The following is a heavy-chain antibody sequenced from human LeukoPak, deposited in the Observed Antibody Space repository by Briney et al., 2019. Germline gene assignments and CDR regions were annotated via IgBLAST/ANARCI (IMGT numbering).Heavy chain of an antibody. J-gene: IGHJ5*02. CDR2: IYTSGST. CDR3: AREGTSGGLNWLDP. D-gene: IGHD3-10*01. CDR1: GGSINNYY. Sequence: SETLSLTCTVSGGSINNYYWNWIRQPAGKGLEWIGRIYTSGSTNYNPSLKSRVTMSVDTSKNQFSLRLSSVNAADTAVYFCAREGTSGGLNWLDPWGQGTLVTVSS. V-gene: IGHV4-4*07.